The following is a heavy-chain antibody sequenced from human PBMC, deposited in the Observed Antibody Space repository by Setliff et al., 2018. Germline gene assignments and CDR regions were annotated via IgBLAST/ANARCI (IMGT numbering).Heavy chain of an antibody. Sequence: ETLSLTCTVSGGSISPYFWSWIRQPPGRGLEWIGYIYHNGNTNFNPSLKTRVTMSVDTSKNQFALNLRSVTAADTAVYYCVRDRTAYSYGLDVWGQGTTVTVSS. V-gene: IGHV4-59*01. J-gene: IGHJ6*02. CDR3: VRDRTAYSYGLDV. CDR2: IYHNGNT. D-gene: IGHD5-18*01. CDR1: GGSISPYF.